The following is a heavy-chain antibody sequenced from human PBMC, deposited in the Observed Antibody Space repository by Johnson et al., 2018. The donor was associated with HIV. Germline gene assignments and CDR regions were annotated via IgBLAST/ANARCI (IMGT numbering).Heavy chain of an antibody. D-gene: IGHD2-21*02. CDR2: ISYDGSDK. CDR3: VRGWGDTHDNGDGYLLQAFDI. CDR1: GFTFSYYS. J-gene: IGHJ3*02. Sequence: QMQLVESGGGVVQPGRSLRLSCAASGFTFSYYSMHWVRQAPAKGLEWVAFISYDGSDKYYADSVKGRLTISRDSSRNTLYLEMNSLRAEDTAVYYCVRGWGDTHDNGDGYLLQAFDIWGQGTVVTVSS. V-gene: IGHV3-30*04.